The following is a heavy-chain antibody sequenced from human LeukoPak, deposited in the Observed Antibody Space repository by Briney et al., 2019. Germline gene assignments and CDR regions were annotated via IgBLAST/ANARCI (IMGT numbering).Heavy chain of an antibody. CDR1: GGSISRYY. J-gene: IGHJ3*02. CDR2: IYYSGNT. CDR3: ARDENYCSRTSCYRVNAFHI. D-gene: IGHD2-2*01. V-gene: IGHV4-59*01. Sequence: SETLSLTCTVSGGSISRYYGSWIRQSPGKGLEWIGNIYYSGNTNYNPSLTSRVTISVDTSRDQFSLRLTSVTAADTAVYYCARDENYCSRTSCYRVNAFHIWGPGTMVTVSS.